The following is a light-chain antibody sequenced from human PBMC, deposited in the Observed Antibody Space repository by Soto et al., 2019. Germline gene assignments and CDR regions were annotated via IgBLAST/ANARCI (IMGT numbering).Light chain of an antibody. CDR2: GAS. CDR3: QQYGSSPPWT. Sequence: EIVMTQSPATLSVSPGERATLSYGASQNITSNLAWYQQKPGLAPRLLIYGASTRATGIPARFSGSGSGTDFTVTISRLEPEDFAVYYCQQYGSSPPWTFGQGTKVDIK. V-gene: IGKV3D-20*01. J-gene: IGKJ1*01. CDR1: QNITSN.